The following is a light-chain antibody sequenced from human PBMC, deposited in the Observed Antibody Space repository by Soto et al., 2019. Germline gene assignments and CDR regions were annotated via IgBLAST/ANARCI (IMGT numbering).Light chain of an antibody. CDR1: QSISSY. Sequence: DIQMTQSPSSLSASVGDRVTITCRASQSISSYLNWYQQKPGKAPKLLIYAASSLQSEVPSRFSGSGSGTDFTLYISSLQPEDFATYYCQQSYSTPRTFGQGTKVEIK. J-gene: IGKJ1*01. CDR3: QQSYSTPRT. CDR2: AAS. V-gene: IGKV1-39*01.